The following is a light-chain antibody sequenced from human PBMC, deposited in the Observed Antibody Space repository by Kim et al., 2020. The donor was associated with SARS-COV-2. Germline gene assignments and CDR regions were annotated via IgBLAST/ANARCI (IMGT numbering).Light chain of an antibody. CDR2: DAS. J-gene: IGKJ1*01. V-gene: IGKV3-15*01. Sequence: EIVMTQSPATLSVSPGERATLSCRASQSIRSNLAWYQQTPGQAPRLLIYDASTRATGIPARFSGSGSGTEFTLTISSLQSEDFAVYYCQHYTNWSPWTFGQGTKVDIK. CDR3: QHYTNWSPWT. CDR1: QSIRSN.